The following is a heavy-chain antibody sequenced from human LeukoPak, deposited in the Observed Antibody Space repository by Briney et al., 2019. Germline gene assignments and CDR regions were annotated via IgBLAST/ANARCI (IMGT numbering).Heavy chain of an antibody. Sequence: ASVKVSCKASGYTFTGYYMHWVRQAPGQGLEWMGWINPNSGGTNYAQKFQGRVTMTRDTSISTAYMELSRLRSDDTAVYYCARRYYDSSGYQIDYWGQGTLVTVSS. D-gene: IGHD3-22*01. V-gene: IGHV1-2*02. CDR2: INPNSGGT. CDR3: ARRYYDSSGYQIDY. J-gene: IGHJ4*02. CDR1: GYTFTGYY.